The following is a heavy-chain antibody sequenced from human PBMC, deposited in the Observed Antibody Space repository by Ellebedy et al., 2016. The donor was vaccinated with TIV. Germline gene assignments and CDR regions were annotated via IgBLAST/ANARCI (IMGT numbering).Heavy chain of an antibody. CDR2: ISYSGRDT. D-gene: IGHD4-17*01. CDR1: ELSVVSNY. J-gene: IGHJ5*02. CDR3: AKGGGAVTPFDP. V-gene: IGHV3-23*01. Sequence: GESLKISCAASELSVVSNYMSWVRQAPGKGLEWVSTISYSGRDTWYADSVKGRFTISRDNSKNTLYLQMSSLRVDDTAVYYCAKGGGAVTPFDPWGQGALVSVSS.